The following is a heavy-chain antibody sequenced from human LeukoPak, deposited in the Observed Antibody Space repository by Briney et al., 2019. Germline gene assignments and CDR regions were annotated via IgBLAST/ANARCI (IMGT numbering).Heavy chain of an antibody. CDR2: IIPIFGTA. D-gene: IGHD3-10*01. J-gene: IGHJ4*02. V-gene: IGHV1-69*01. CDR1: GGTFSSYA. CDR3: ASVRLVRGVIDAFDY. Sequence: SVTVSCKASGGTFSSYAISWVRQAPGQGLEWMGGIIPIFGTADYAQKFQGRVTITADESTSTAYMELSSLRSEDTAVYYCASVRLVRGVIDAFDYWGQGTLVTVSS.